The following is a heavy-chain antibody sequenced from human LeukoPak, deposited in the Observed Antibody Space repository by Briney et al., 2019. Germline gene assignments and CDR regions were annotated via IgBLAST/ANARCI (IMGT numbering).Heavy chain of an antibody. D-gene: IGHD3-3*01. V-gene: IGHV4-39*01. CDR1: GGSISSNNYF. J-gene: IGHJ4*02. CDR3: QSRFLEWLLDY. Sequence: PSETLSLTCTVSGGSISSNNYFWGWIRQPPGKGLVWIGSIYDSGSTYYNPSLKSRVTISVDTSKNQFSLKLNSVTAADTAMYYCQSRFLEWLLDYWGQGTLVTVSS. CDR2: IYDSGST.